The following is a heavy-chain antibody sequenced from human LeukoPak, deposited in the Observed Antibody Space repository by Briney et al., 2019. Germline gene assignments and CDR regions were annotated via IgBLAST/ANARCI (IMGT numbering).Heavy chain of an antibody. CDR3: ARVGYSSSWSFFDY. V-gene: IGHV4-59*11. D-gene: IGHD6-13*01. J-gene: IGHJ4*02. CDR1: GGSISSHY. Sequence: SETLSLTCTVSGGSISSHYWSWIRQPPGRGLEWIGYIYYSGTTNYNPSLKSRVTISVDTSKNQFSLKLSSVTAAETAVYYCARVGYSSSWSFFDYWGQGTLVTVSS. CDR2: IYYSGTT.